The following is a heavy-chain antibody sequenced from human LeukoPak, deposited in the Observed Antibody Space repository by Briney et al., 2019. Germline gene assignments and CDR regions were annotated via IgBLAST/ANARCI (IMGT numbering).Heavy chain of an antibody. J-gene: IGHJ4*02. CDR1: GYTFTSYD. CDR3: ARGGTIFGVVQKGPWVLDY. Sequence: ASVKVSCKASGYTFTSYDINWVRQATGQGLEWMGWMNPNSGNTGYAQKFQGRVTMTRNTSISTAYMELSSLRSEDTAVYYCARGGTIFGVVQKGPWVLDYWGQGTLVTVSS. D-gene: IGHD3-3*01. V-gene: IGHV1-8*01. CDR2: MNPNSGNT.